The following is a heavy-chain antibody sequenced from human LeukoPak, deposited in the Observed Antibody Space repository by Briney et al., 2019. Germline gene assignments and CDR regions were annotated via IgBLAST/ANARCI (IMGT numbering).Heavy chain of an antibody. CDR1: GFSFSSYS. Sequence: GGSLRLSCAASGFSFSSYSMHWVRQAPGKGPEWVSYISSGSGSIYYADSVKGRFTISRDNAKNSLYLQMNSLRDEDTAVYYCASVQGGAVNYWGQGTLVTVSS. V-gene: IGHV3-48*02. D-gene: IGHD6-19*01. J-gene: IGHJ4*02. CDR2: ISSGSGSI. CDR3: ASVQGGAVNY.